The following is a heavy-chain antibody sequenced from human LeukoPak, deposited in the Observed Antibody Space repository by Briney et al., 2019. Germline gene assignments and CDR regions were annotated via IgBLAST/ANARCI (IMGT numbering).Heavy chain of an antibody. Sequence: ASVKVSCKASGYTFTGYYMHWVRPAPGQGLEWMGWINAYNGHTNYAQKLQGRVTMTTDTSTSTAYMELRSLRSDDTAVYYCARGIHSGSSGPYYFDYWGQGTLVTVSS. J-gene: IGHJ4*02. V-gene: IGHV1-18*04. CDR3: ARGIHSGSSGPYYFDY. CDR1: GYTFTGYY. D-gene: IGHD1-26*01. CDR2: INAYNGHT.